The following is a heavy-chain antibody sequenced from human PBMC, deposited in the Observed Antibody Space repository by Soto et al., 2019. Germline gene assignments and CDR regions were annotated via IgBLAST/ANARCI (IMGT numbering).Heavy chain of an antibody. CDR3: ARVKRSDTAMVSGYYYYGMDV. Sequence: SETLSLTCAVYGGSFSGYYWSWIRQPPGKGLEWIGEINHSGSTNYNPSLKSRVTISVDTSKNQFSLKLSSVTAADTAVYYCARVKRSDTAMVSGYYYYGMDVWGQGTTVTVSS. V-gene: IGHV4-34*01. D-gene: IGHD5-18*01. CDR1: GGSFSGYY. J-gene: IGHJ6*02. CDR2: INHSGST.